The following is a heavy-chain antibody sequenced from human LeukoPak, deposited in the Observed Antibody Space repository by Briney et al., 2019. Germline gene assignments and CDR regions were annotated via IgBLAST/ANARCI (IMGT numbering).Heavy chain of an antibody. D-gene: IGHD6-19*01. Sequence: GGSLRLSCAASGFTFSSYSMNWARQAPGKGLEWVSYISSSSSTIYYADSVKGRFTISRDNAKNSLYLQMNSLRAEDTAVYYCARDLPVAGTGRRVLYFDYWGQGTLVTVSS. CDR1: GFTFSSYS. J-gene: IGHJ4*02. CDR2: ISSSSSTI. CDR3: ARDLPVAGTGRRVLYFDY. V-gene: IGHV3-48*01.